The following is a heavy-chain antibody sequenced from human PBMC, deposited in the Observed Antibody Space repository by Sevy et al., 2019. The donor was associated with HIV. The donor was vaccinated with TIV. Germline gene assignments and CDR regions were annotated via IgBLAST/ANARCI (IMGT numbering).Heavy chain of an antibody. Sequence: GGYLRLSCAASGFTFSSYWMSWVRQAPGKGLEWVANIKQDGSEKYYVDSVKGRFTISRDNAKNSLYLQMNSLRAEDTAVYYCARDIYILDAKATIFGVVMVGYYYGMDVWGQGTTVTVSS. CDR2: IKQDGSEK. CDR1: GFTFSSYW. D-gene: IGHD3-3*01. CDR3: ARDIYILDAKATIFGVVMVGYYYGMDV. J-gene: IGHJ6*02. V-gene: IGHV3-7*03.